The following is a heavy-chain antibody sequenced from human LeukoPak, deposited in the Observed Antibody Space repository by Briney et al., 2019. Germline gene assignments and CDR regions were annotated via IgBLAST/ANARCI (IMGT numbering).Heavy chain of an antibody. CDR1: GFTFSSYS. CDR2: ISSSSSYI. Sequence: GGSLRLSCAASGFTFSSYSMNWVRQAPGKGLEWVSSISSSSSYIYYADSVKGRFTISRDNAKNSLYLQMNSLRAEDTAVYYCARGPVLRFLEWLIDYWGQGTLVTVSS. V-gene: IGHV3-21*01. CDR3: ARGPVLRFLEWLIDY. D-gene: IGHD3-3*01. J-gene: IGHJ4*02.